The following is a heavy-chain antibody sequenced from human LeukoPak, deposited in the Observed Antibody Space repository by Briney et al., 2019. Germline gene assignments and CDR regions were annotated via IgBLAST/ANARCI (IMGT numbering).Heavy chain of an antibody. D-gene: IGHD5-18*01. Sequence: SVKVSCKASGGTFSSYAISWVRQSPGQGLEWMGGIIPIFGTANYAQKFEGRVTITADESTSTAYMELSSLRSEDTAVYYCARDGHSYGQDYWGQGTLVTVSS. J-gene: IGHJ4*02. CDR2: IIPIFGTA. CDR1: GGTFSSYA. V-gene: IGHV1-69*01. CDR3: ARDGHSYGQDY.